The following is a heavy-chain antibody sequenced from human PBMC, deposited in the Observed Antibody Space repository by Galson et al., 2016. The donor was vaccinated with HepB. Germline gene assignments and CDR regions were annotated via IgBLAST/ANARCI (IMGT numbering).Heavy chain of an antibody. CDR3: ARDSHIRYFDWSLSEPEWPTYFDY. Sequence: SLRLSCAASGFTFSSYVMHWVRQAPGKGLEWVAGIWSDGSKIYYLESVKGRFTISRDNSKDTLDLQISSLKAEDTAVYYCARDSHIRYFDWSLSEPEWPTYFDYWGQGTQVTVSP. V-gene: IGHV3-33*01. CDR2: IWSDGSKI. CDR1: GFTFSSYV. J-gene: IGHJ4*02. D-gene: IGHD3-9*01.